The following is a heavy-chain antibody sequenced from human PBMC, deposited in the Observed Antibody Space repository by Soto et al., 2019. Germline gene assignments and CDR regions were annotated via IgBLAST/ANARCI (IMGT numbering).Heavy chain of an antibody. CDR2: IIPIFGTA. CDR3: STSGANYYYYGMDV. CDR1: GGTFSSYA. V-gene: IGHV1-69*12. J-gene: IGHJ6*02. Sequence: QVQLVQSGAEVKKPGSSVKVSCKASGGTFSSYAISWVRQAPGQGLEWMGGIIPIFGTATYAQKFQGRVTITAEESTTRADLELISRGSEDTAVFYCSTSGANYYYYGMDVWGQGTTVTVSS.